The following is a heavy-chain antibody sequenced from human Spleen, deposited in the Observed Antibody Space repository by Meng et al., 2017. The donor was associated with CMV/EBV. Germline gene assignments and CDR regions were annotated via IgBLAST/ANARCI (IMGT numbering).Heavy chain of an antibody. CDR1: GFSFSSYG. Sequence: GSLKISCAASGFSFSSYGLHWVRQAPGKGLEWVAFIRYDGSNKYYADSVKGRFTVSRDISKKTLYLQMNSLRVEDTAVYYCAKFPGYNYGSFDSWGQGTLVTVSS. V-gene: IGHV3-30*02. CDR2: IRYDGSNK. J-gene: IGHJ4*02. CDR3: AKFPGYNYGSFDS. D-gene: IGHD5-18*01.